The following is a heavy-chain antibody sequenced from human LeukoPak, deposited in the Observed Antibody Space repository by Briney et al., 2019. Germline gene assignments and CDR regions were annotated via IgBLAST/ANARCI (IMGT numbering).Heavy chain of an antibody. CDR3: ARGSIAAAGTGQYYFDY. V-gene: IGHV4-34*01. Sequence: SSETLSLTCAVYGGSFRGYYWSWIRQPPGKGLEWIGEINHSGSTNYNPSLKSRVTISVDTSKNQFSLKLSSVTAADTAVYYCARGSIAAAGTGQYYFDYWGQGTLVTVSS. CDR1: GGSFRGYY. CDR2: INHSGST. J-gene: IGHJ4*02. D-gene: IGHD6-13*01.